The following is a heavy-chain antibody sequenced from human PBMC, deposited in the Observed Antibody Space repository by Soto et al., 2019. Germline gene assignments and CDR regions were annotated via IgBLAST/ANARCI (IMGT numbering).Heavy chain of an antibody. CDR2: ISGSGGST. J-gene: IGHJ4*02. D-gene: IGHD2-8*01. CDR1: GFTFSSYA. V-gene: IGHV3-23*01. Sequence: VGSLRLSCAASGFTFSSYAMSWVRQAPGKGLEWVSAISGSGGSTYYADSVKGRFTISRDNSKNTLYLQMNSLRAEDTAVYYCAKAPNGTPQTFDYWGQGTLVTVSS. CDR3: AKAPNGTPQTFDY.